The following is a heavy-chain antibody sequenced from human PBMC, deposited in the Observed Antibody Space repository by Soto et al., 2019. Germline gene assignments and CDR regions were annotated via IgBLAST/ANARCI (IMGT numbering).Heavy chain of an antibody. CDR1: GGSISSYY. CDR3: ARNYGGWYDGWFDP. J-gene: IGHJ5*02. D-gene: IGHD6-19*01. V-gene: IGHV4-59*08. CDR2: IYYSGST. Sequence: SETLSLTCTVSGGSISSYYWSWIRQPPGKGLEWIGYIYYSGSTNYNPSLKSRVTISVDTSKNQFSLKLSSVTAADTAVYYCARNYGGWYDGWFDPWGQGTLVTVSS.